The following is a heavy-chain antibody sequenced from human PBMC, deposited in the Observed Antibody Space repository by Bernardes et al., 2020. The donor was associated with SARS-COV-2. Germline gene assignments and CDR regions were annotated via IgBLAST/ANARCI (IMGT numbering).Heavy chain of an antibody. CDR1: GFTFDDYA. V-gene: IGHV3-9*01. Sequence: GGSLRLSCAASGFTFDDYAMHWVRQTPGGGLEWVSAISWNSADIGYADSVKGRFTISRDNAKNSLYLQMKSLRAEDTAFYYCAKSGKYYNGPGSYYSPYYFDDWGQGTLVTVSS. CDR3: AKSGKYYNGPGSYYSPYYFDD. J-gene: IGHJ4*02. D-gene: IGHD3-10*01. CDR2: ISWNSADI.